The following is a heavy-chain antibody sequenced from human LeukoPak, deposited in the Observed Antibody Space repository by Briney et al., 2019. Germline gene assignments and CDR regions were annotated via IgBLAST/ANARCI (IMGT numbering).Heavy chain of an antibody. J-gene: IGHJ4*02. V-gene: IGHV4-30-4*08. Sequence: KPSQTLSLTCTVSGGSISSGDYYWSWIRQPPGKGLEWIGYIYYSGSTYYNPSLKSRVTISVDTSKNQFSLKLSSVTAADTAVYHCARATKTGTTGNWGQGTLVTVSS. CDR1: GGSISSGDYY. CDR3: ARATKTGTTGN. D-gene: IGHD1-1*01. CDR2: IYYSGST.